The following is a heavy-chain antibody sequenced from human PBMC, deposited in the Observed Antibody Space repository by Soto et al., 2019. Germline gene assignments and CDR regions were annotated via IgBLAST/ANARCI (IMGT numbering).Heavy chain of an antibody. CDR1: GFTFSSYG. V-gene: IGHV3-30*18. D-gene: IGHD1-26*01. CDR2: ISYDGSNK. CDR3: AKSPYGGRTGGSFDY. J-gene: IGHJ4*02. Sequence: QVQLVESGGGVVQPGRSLRLSCAASGFTFSSYGMHWVRQAPGKGLEWVAVISYDGSNKYYADSVKGRFTISRDNSKNTLYLKMKSRRAGDTVVYYCAKSPYGGRTGGSFDYWGQGTLVTVSS.